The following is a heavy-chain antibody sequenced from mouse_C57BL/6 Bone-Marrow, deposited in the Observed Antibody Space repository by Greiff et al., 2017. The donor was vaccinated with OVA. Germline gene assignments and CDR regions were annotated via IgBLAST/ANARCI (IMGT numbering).Heavy chain of an antibody. Sequence: EVMLVESGGGLVQSGRSLRLSCATSGFTFSDFYMEWVRQAPGKGLEWIAASRNKANDYTTEYSASVKGRFIASRDTSQSILYLQMNALRAEDTAIYYCSRSRFLYYFDYWGQGTTLTVSS. D-gene: IGHD1-1*01. V-gene: IGHV7-1*01. J-gene: IGHJ2*01. CDR2: SRNKANDYTT. CDR1: GFTFSDFY. CDR3: SRSRFLYYFDY.